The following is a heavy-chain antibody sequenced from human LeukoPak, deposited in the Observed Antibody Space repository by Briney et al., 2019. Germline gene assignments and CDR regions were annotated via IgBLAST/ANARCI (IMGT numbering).Heavy chain of an antibody. CDR3: ARGRGGD. Sequence: GSLRLSCAVAGVAVNSYFMGWVRQAPGKGLEWVSLISSEGFTYYADSVKGRFTISRDNSKNTLYLQMNSLRAEDTALYYCARGRGGDWGRGALVTVSS. V-gene: IGHV3-53*01. CDR1: GVAVNSYF. D-gene: IGHD2-15*01. CDR2: ISSEGFT. J-gene: IGHJ4*02.